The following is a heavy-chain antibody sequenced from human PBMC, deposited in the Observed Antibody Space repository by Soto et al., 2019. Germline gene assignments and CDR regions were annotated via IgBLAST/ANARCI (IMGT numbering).Heavy chain of an antibody. Sequence: GQSLKISCKGSGYILTTYWIGWVRQMPWKGLEWMGLSYPGESDTRYSPSLQGQVTISADKSISTAYLQWSSLRASDTAMYYCARPGTDTHECNYGCSDAFDIWGQGTFVTGS. CDR2: SYPGESDT. V-gene: IGHV5-51*01. J-gene: IGHJ3*02. D-gene: IGHD4-17*01. CDR1: GYILTTYW. CDR3: ARPGTDTHECNYGCSDAFDI.